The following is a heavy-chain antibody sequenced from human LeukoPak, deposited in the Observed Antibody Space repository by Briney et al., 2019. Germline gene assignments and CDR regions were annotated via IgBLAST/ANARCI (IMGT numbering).Heavy chain of an antibody. J-gene: IGHJ4*02. CDR2: ISGSSSYI. D-gene: IGHD3-22*01. CDR1: GFTFSSYS. CDR3: ARAVWDSSGHLFDY. V-gene: IGHV3-21*01. Sequence: GGSLRLSCAASGFTFSSYSMNWVRQAPGKGLEWVSSISGSSSYIYYADSVKGRFTISRDNAKNSLYLQMNSLRAEDTAVYYCARAVWDSSGHLFDYWGQGTLVTVSS.